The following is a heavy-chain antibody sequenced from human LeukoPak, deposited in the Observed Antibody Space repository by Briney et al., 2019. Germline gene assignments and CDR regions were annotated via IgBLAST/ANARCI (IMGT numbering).Heavy chain of an antibody. CDR3: ARLEPGGGSERFDS. CDR1: GFTFSSYW. CDR2: INSDGYSI. Sequence: GGSLRLSCVASGFTFSSYWMHWVRQAPGKGLVWVSRINSDGYSISYADSVKGRFTISRDNDKKTLYLQMNSLRADGSAVYYCARLEPGGGSERFDSWGQGTLVTVSS. V-gene: IGHV3-74*01. J-gene: IGHJ4*02. D-gene: IGHD2-15*01.